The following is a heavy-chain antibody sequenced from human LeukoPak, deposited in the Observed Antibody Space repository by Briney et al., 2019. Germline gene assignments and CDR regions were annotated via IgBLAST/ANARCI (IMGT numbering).Heavy chain of an antibody. D-gene: IGHD6-13*01. V-gene: IGHV4-39*07. Sequence: SETLSLTCTVSGGSFSSSLYYWGWIRQPPGKGLEWIGGIYYSGSTYYNPSLKSRVTISVDRSKNQFSLKLSSVTAADTAVYYCARATAAAAHDAFDIWGQGTMVTVSS. CDR1: GGSFSSSLYY. J-gene: IGHJ3*02. CDR3: ARATAAAAHDAFDI. CDR2: IYYSGST.